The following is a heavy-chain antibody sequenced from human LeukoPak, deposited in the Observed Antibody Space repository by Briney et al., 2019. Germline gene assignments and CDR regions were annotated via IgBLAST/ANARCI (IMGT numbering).Heavy chain of an antibody. CDR1: GGSISSYY. J-gene: IGHJ4*02. CDR2: IYYSGTT. Sequence: PSETLSLTCTVSGGSISSYYWSWIRQPPGKGLEWIGYIYYSGTTNYNPSLKSRVTISVDTSKNQFSLRLSSVTAADTAVYYCASTSLTTRGRFYFDCWGQGTLVTVSS. D-gene: IGHD4-17*01. V-gene: IGHV4-59*08. CDR3: ASTSLTTRGRFYFDC.